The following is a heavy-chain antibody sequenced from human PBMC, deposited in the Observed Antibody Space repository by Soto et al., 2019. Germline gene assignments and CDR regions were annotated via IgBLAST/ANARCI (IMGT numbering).Heavy chain of an antibody. J-gene: IGHJ3*02. CDR3: KWDDYGDSARDAFDI. V-gene: IGHV3-15*01. Sequence: GGSLRLSCAASGFTFSNAWMSWVRQAPGKGLEWVGRIKSKTDGGTTDYAAPVKGRFTISRDDSKNTLYLQMNSLKTEDPAVYYCKWDDYGDSARDAFDIWGQGTMVTVSS. CDR2: IKSKTDGGTT. D-gene: IGHD4-17*01. CDR1: GFTFSNAW.